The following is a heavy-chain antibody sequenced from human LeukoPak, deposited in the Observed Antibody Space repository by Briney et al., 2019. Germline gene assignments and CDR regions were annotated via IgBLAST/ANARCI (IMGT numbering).Heavy chain of an antibody. CDR2: INYSGST. Sequence: SETLSLTCTVSGGSISGSSYYWGWNRQPPGKGLEWIGNINYSGSTYYNPSLKSRVTISVDTSKDQFSLKLSSVTAADTAVYYCARYVVGSYALDIWGQGTMVTVSS. D-gene: IGHD1-26*01. CDR1: GGSISGSSYY. J-gene: IGHJ3*02. V-gene: IGHV4-39*07. CDR3: ARYVVGSYALDI.